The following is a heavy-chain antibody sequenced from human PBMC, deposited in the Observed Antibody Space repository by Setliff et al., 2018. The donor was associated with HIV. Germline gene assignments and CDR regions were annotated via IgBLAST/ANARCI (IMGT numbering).Heavy chain of an antibody. Sequence: ASVKVSCKASNYTFSTYAITWVRQAPGQGLEWMGWISTYYGSTKYEQKFQGRVTMTRNTSISTAYMDLSRLTSDDTAVYYCAREDHYDRFLDHWGQGTLVTVSS. CDR2: ISTYYGST. D-gene: IGHD3-22*01. J-gene: IGHJ5*02. CDR3: AREDHYDRFLDH. V-gene: IGHV1-18*01. CDR1: NYTFSTYA.